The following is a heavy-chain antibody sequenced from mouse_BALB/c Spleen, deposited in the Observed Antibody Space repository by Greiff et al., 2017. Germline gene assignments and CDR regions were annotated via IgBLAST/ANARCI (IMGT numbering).Heavy chain of an antibody. CDR1: GFTFSSFG. CDR2: ISSGSSTI. Sequence: EVQGVESGGGLVQPGGSRKLSCAASGFTFSSFGMHWVRQAPEKGLEWVAYISSGSSTIYYADTVKGRFTISRDNPKNTLFLQMTSLRSEDTAMYYCARGGGNYDYWGQGTTLTVSS. CDR3: ARGGGNYDY. D-gene: IGHD2-1*01. J-gene: IGHJ2*01. V-gene: IGHV5-17*02.